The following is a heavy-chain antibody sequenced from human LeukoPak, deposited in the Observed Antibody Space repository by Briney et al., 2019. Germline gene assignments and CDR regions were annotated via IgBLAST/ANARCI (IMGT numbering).Heavy chain of an antibody. V-gene: IGHV1-8*01. CDR1: GYTFTSYD. D-gene: IGHD2-2*01. CDR2: MNPNSGNT. CDR3: ARAYCSSTSCPFDP. Sequence: ASVKVSCKASGYTFTSYDINWVRQATGQGLEWMGWMNPNSGNTGYAQKFQGRVTMTRNTSTSTAYMELSSLRSEDTAVYYCARAYCSSTSCPFDPWGQGTLVTVSS. J-gene: IGHJ5*02.